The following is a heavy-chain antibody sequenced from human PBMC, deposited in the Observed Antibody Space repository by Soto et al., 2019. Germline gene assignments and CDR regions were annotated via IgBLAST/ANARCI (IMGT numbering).Heavy chain of an antibody. Sequence: QVQLVQSGTEVKKPGSSAKVSCKASGGTFSNYVISWVGQAPGQGLEWMGGIIPPFGTTEYAKTFQGRIAITPDESTTPVNRHFSSLRFADTAVNFCEINVGTGELPAVWGQGNTVIVSS. CDR3: EINVGTGELPAV. V-gene: IGHV1-69*01. CDR1: GGTFSNYV. D-gene: IGHD3-10*01. CDR2: IIPPFGTT. J-gene: IGHJ6*02.